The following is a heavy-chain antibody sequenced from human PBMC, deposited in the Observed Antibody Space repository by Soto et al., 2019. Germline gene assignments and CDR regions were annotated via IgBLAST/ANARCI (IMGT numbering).Heavy chain of an antibody. Sequence: QVQLEESGGGVVQPGKSLRLSCAASGFTFSNYGMHWVRQAPGKGLEWVAVMSYDGSSKYYADSVKGRFTISRDNSKNTLYLQMNSLRPEDTAVYYCAKEVWGYCSGGTCYSFDYWGQGTLVTVSS. CDR2: MSYDGSSK. D-gene: IGHD2-15*01. CDR3: AKEVWGYCSGGTCYSFDY. J-gene: IGHJ4*02. CDR1: GFTFSNYG. V-gene: IGHV3-30*18.